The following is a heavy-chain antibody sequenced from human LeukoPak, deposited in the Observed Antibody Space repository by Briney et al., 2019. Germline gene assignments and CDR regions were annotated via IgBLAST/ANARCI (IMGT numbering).Heavy chain of an antibody. CDR2: ISYSGST. V-gene: IGHV4-59*12. Sequence: PSETLSLTCTVSGGSISSSYWSWIRQPPGKGLEWIGYISYSGSTNNNPSLKSRVTISVDKSKNQFSLKLSSVTAADTAVYYCAKTGATTSDYWGQGTLVTVSS. CDR3: AKTGATTSDY. D-gene: IGHD1-26*01. CDR1: GGSISSSY. J-gene: IGHJ4*02.